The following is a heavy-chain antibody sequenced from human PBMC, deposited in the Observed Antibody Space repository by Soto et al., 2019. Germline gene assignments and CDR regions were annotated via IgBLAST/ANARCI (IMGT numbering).Heavy chain of an antibody. CDR3: ARPDNWNYFDY. CDR1: GGSISSSSYY. CDR2: IYYSGST. D-gene: IGHD1-20*01. Sequence: PSEALSLTCPVSGGSISSSSYYWGWIRQPPGKGLEWIGSIYYSGSTYYNPSLKSRVTISVDTSKNQFSLKLSSVTAADTAVYYCARPDNWNYFDYWGQGTLVTVSS. J-gene: IGHJ4*02. V-gene: IGHV4-39*01.